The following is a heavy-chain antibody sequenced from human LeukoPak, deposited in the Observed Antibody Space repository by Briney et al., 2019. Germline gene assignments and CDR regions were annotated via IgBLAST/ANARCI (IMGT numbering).Heavy chain of an antibody. D-gene: IGHD5-12*01. J-gene: IGHJ4*02. Sequence: GGSLRLSCPSCGFTFDDYAMHWVGQAPGKGLEWVSGISWNSGNIGYADSVKGRFTISRDNAKNSLYLQMNSLRAEDTAVYYCARGYSGYDPYDYWGQGTLVTVSS. CDR1: GFTFDDYA. CDR2: ISWNSGNI. V-gene: IGHV3-9*01. CDR3: ARGYSGYDPYDY.